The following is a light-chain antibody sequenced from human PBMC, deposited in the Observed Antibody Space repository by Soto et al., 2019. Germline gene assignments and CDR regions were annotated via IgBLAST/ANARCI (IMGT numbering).Light chain of an antibody. Sequence: EIVLTQSPATLSLSPGERATLSCGASQSVSNSYLAWYQQKPGLAPRLLIYDASSRATGIPDRFSGSGSGTDCTRTISRLEPEDFAVYYCQQYGSSPPYTFGQGTKLEIK. CDR2: DAS. V-gene: IGKV3D-20*01. J-gene: IGKJ2*01. CDR1: QSVSNSY. CDR3: QQYGSSPPYT.